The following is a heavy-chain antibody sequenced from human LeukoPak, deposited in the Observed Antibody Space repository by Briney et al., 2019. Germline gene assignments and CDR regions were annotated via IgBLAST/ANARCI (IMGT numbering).Heavy chain of an antibody. D-gene: IGHD2-15*01. J-gene: IGHJ4*02. CDR1: GGSISSYY. Sequence: SETPSLTCTVSGGSISSYYWSWIRQPPGKGLEWIGYIYYSGSTNYNPSLKSRVTISVDTSKNQFSLKLSSVTAADTAVYYCARAHCSGGSCYPDYWGQGTLVTVSS. CDR3: ARAHCSGGSCYPDY. CDR2: IYYSGST. V-gene: IGHV4-59*01.